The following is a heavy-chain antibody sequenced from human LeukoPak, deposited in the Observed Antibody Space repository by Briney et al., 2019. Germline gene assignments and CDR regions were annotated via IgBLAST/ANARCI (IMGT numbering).Heavy chain of an antibody. V-gene: IGHV1-69*13. D-gene: IGHD3-22*01. Sequence: SVKVSCKASGGTFSRFTISWVRQAPGQGVEWMGGVTPMFGTANFAQRFQGRVSITADESTSTAFMELSSLRFEDTAVYYCAREWGLESSGFYYAYWGQGTLVTVSS. CDR3: AREWGLESSGFYYAY. J-gene: IGHJ4*02. CDR1: GGTFSRFT. CDR2: VTPMFGTA.